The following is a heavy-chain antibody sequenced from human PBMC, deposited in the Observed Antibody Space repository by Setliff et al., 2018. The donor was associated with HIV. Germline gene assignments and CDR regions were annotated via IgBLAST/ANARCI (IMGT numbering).Heavy chain of an antibody. CDR2: IGYNGDT. J-gene: IGHJ6*03. CDR3: ARVGEGYSGDMDV. CDR1: GGSINSYY. D-gene: IGHD5-12*01. V-gene: IGHV4-59*08. Sequence: SETLSLTCTVSGGSINSYYWNWIRQSPGKGLEWIGYIGYNGDTSYNPSLNSRVTISVDTSKNQFSLKLSSVTAADTAVYYCARVGEGYSGDMDVWGKGTTVTVSS.